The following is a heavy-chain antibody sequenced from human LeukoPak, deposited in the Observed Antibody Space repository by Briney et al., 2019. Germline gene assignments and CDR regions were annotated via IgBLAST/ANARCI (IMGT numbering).Heavy chain of an antibody. CDR1: GFTLSDYY. Sequence: GGSLRLSCAASGFTLSDYYMSWIRQAPGKGLEWVSYISSSGSTIYYADSVKGRFTISRDNAKNSLYLQMNSLRAEDTAVYYCASEHCSGGSCYSHYDYWGQGTLVTVSS. J-gene: IGHJ4*02. CDR2: ISSSGSTI. CDR3: ASEHCSGGSCYSHYDY. D-gene: IGHD2-15*01. V-gene: IGHV3-11*04.